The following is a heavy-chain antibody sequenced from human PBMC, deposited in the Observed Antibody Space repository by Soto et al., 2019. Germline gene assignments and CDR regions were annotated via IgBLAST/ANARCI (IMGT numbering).Heavy chain of an antibody. CDR3: ARGKGGYDLNGY. J-gene: IGHJ4*02. CDR2: IIPILGIA. CDR1: GGTFSSYT. Sequence: QVQLVQSGAEVKKPGSSVKVSCKASGGTFSSYTISWVRQAPGQGLEWMGRIIPILGIANYAQKFQGRVTITADKSTSTAYMELSSLRSEDTAVYYCARGKGGYDLNGYWGQGTLVTVSS. V-gene: IGHV1-69*02. D-gene: IGHD5-12*01.